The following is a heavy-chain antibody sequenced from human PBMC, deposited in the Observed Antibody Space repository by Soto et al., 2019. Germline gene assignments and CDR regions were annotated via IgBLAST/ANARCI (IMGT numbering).Heavy chain of an antibody. CDR3: TTDGPPVVPAAG. CDR2: IKSKTYGETT. J-gene: IGHJ6*02. D-gene: IGHD2-2*01. CDR1: GFTFSNAW. V-gene: IGHV3-15*07. Sequence: GGSLRLSCAASGFTFSNAWMNWVRQAPGKGLEWVGRIKSKTYGETTDYAAPVQGRFTISRDDSENTLSLQMNSLKTEDTAVYYWTTDGPPVVPAAGWGQGTTVTLAS.